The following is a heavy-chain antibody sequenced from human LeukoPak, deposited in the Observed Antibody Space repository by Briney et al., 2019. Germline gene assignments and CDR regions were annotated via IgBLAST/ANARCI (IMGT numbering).Heavy chain of an antibody. CDR1: GYTFTGYY. Sequence: ASVKVSCKASGYTFTGYYMHWVRQAPGQGLEWMGWINPNSGGTNYAQKFQGRVTITADKSTSTAYMELSSLRSEDTAVYYCARATVGATVRSFDYWGQGTLVTVSS. CDR2: INPNSGGT. J-gene: IGHJ4*02. CDR3: ARATVGATVRSFDY. V-gene: IGHV1-2*02. D-gene: IGHD1-26*01.